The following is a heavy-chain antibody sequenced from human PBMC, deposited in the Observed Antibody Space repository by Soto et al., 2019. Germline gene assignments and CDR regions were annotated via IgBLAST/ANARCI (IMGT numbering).Heavy chain of an antibody. D-gene: IGHD1-26*01. CDR1: GFSFSTYW. Sequence: EVQMVESGGGLVQPGGSLRLSCAASGFSFSTYWMYWVRQAPGKGLEWVANVNEDGTEKNYVDSVKGRFTISRDNAKNSLYLQMNRLRAEDPAVYYCSHTWVGGQGTLVTVSS. J-gene: IGHJ4*02. CDR2: VNEDGTEK. CDR3: SHTWV. V-gene: IGHV3-7*01.